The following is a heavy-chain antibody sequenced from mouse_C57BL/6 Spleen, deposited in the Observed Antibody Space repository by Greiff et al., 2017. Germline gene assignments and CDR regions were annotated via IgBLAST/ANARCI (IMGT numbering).Heavy chain of an antibody. D-gene: IGHD3-2*02. CDR1: GYAFSSSW. J-gene: IGHJ3*01. CDR2: IYPGDGDT. Sequence: QVQLKESGPELVKPGASVKISCKASGYAFSSSWMNWVKQRPGKGLEWIGRIYPGDGDTNYNGKFKGKATLTADKSSSTAYMQLSSLTSEDSAVYFCAREGDSSGYGAYWGQGTLVTVSA. CDR3: AREGDSSGYGAY. V-gene: IGHV1-82*01.